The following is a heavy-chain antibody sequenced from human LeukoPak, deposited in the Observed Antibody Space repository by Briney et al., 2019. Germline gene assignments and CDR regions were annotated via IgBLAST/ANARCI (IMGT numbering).Heavy chain of an antibody. CDR3: AKDHPTSQSRYSSPGRYMDV. J-gene: IGHJ6*03. Sequence: GGSLRLSCAASGFTFSSYAMSWVRQAPGKGLEWVSAISGSGGSTYYADSVKGRFTISRDNSKNTLYLQMNSLRAEDTAVYYCAKDHPTSQSRYSSPGRYMDVWGKGTTVTVSS. V-gene: IGHV3-23*01. CDR2: ISGSGGST. CDR1: GFTFSSYA. D-gene: IGHD6-13*01.